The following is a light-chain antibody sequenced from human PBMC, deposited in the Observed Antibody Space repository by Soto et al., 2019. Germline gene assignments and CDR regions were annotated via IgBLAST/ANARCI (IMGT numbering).Light chain of an antibody. CDR1: QSISSS. Sequence: DTQMTQSPSTLSASVGDRVTITCRASQSISSSLAWYQQKPGRAPQLLMYMASTLESGVPSRFGGSGSGTEFTLTISSLQPDDFATYYCQQYKTYPFIVGPGTKVDIK. CDR3: QQYKTYPFI. J-gene: IGKJ3*01. V-gene: IGKV1-5*03. CDR2: MAS.